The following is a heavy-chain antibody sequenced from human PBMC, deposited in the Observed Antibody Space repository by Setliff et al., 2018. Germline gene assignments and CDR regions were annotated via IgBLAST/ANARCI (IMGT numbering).Heavy chain of an antibody. J-gene: IGHJ4*02. CDR2: IYYRGDT. Sequence: SETLSLTCTVSGASLSSGTYYWGWIRQPPGKGLEWIGRIYYRGDTYYNASLKGRLTXXXXTXXNXXXXXXXSVTAADTAVYYCARTGTYRYFDYWGQGALVTVSS. CDR1: GASLSSGTYY. CDR3: ARTGTYRYFDY. D-gene: IGHD1-1*01. V-gene: IGHV4-39*01.